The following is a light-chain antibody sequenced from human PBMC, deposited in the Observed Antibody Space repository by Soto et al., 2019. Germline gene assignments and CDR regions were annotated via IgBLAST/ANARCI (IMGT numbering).Light chain of an antibody. J-gene: IGLJ3*02. CDR3: AAWDDSLNGRV. CDR1: HSNIGRNS. V-gene: IGLV1-44*01. Sequence: QSVLTQPPSASGTPGQRVTIPCSGTHSNIGRNSVNWYLQLPGTAPRLLIFSSNQRPLGVPDRFSGSGSGTSASLAITGLRSEDDAYYYCAAWDDSLNGRVFGGGTKLTVL. CDR2: SSN.